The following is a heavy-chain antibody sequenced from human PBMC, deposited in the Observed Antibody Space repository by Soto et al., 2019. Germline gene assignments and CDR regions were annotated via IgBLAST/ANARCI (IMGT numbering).Heavy chain of an antibody. J-gene: IGHJ5*02. Sequence: TKPLTWMVSGGTVTNVCGCWMRNSQRPGKGRQWIVYLYSSGATHYNPSLHSRLSMSLDTSGNHFSLRLTSVTVADTAVYYCAVHRATPGAALSNWFGPWGQGSLVTVS. V-gene: IGHV4-31*02. D-gene: IGHD1-26*01. CDR1: GGTVTNVCGC. CDR2: LYSSGAT. CDR3: AVHRATPGAALSNWFGP.